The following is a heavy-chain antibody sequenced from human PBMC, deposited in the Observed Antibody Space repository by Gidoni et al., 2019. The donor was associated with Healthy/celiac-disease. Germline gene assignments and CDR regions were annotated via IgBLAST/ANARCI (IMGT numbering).Heavy chain of an antibody. D-gene: IGHD5-12*01. Sequence: QVQLVESGGGVVQPGRSLRLSCAASGFPSSSYGMHWVRQAPGKGLEWVAVICDDGSNKYYADSVKGRFTISRDNSKNTLYLQMNSLRAEDTAVYYCAREEGSGYALWYYFDYWGQGTLVTVSS. CDR1: GFPSSSYG. J-gene: IGHJ4*02. CDR3: AREEGSGYALWYYFDY. CDR2: ICDDGSNK. V-gene: IGHV3-33*01.